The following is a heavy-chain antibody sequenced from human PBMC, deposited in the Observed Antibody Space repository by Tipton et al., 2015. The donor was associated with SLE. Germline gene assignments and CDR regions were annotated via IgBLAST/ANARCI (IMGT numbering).Heavy chain of an antibody. CDR1: GFTFSSYA. V-gene: IGHV3-23*01. CDR2: ITTTFNT. Sequence: SLRLSCAASGFTFSSYAMNWVRQTPGKGLEWVSIITTTFNTYYSDSVKGRFSISRDNSRNTLYLQMNSLRAEDTAVYYCARVLTPYYGMDVWGQGTTVTVSS. CDR3: ARVLTPYYGMDV. J-gene: IGHJ6*02. D-gene: IGHD3-9*01.